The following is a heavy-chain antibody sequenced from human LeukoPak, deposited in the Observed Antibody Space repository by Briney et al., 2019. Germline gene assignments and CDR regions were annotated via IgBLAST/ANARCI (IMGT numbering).Heavy chain of an antibody. CDR3: AKDGRLGYCSGGSCYPNY. Sequence: GGSLRLSCAASGFTFSSYAMSWVRQAPGKGLEWVSAISGSGGGTYYADSVKGRFTISRDNSKNTLYLQMNSLRAEDTAVYYCAKDGRLGYCSGGSCYPNYWGQGTLVTVSS. CDR2: ISGSGGGT. V-gene: IGHV3-23*01. CDR1: GFTFSSYA. D-gene: IGHD2-15*01. J-gene: IGHJ4*02.